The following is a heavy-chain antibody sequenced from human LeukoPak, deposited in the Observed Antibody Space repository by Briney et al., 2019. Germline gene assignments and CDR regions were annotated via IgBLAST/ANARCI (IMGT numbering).Heavy chain of an antibody. CDR3: ARDRQTFYDYVGGNYRFYFDY. Sequence: SETLSLTCTVSSGSISNFHWTWIRQPAGKGLEWIGRVFTSGSTNYNPSLKSRVTMSVDTSKNQFSLKLSSVTAADTAVYYCARDRQTFYDYVGGNYRFYFDYWGQGTLVTVSS. J-gene: IGHJ4*02. CDR1: SGSISNFH. D-gene: IGHD3-16*02. V-gene: IGHV4-4*07. CDR2: VFTSGST.